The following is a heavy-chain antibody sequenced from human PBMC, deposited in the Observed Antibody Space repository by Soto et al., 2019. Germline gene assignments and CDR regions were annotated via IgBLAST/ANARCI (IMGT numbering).Heavy chain of an antibody. CDR1: GFTFSDYY. J-gene: IGHJ3*02. CDR3: ARAVGITMIVVVPDAFDI. Sequence: PGGSLRLSCAASGFTFSDYYMSWIRQAPGKWLEWVSYISSSGSTIYYADSVKGRFTISRDNAKNSLYLQMNSLRAEDTAVYYCARAVGITMIVVVPDAFDIWGQGXMVTV. D-gene: IGHD3-22*01. V-gene: IGHV3-11*01. CDR2: ISSSGSTI.